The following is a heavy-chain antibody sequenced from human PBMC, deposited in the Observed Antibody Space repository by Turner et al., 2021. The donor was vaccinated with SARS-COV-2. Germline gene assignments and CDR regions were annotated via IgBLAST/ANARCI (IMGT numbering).Heavy chain of an antibody. CDR3: ARGDYYGSGSYYNPLPNFDY. V-gene: IGHV3-7*01. CDR1: GFTFSIYW. CDR2: IKQDGSEK. D-gene: IGHD3-10*01. Sequence: EVQLVESGGGLVQPGGSLRLSCAASGFTFSIYWMSWVRQAPGKGLEWVANIKQDGSEKYYVDSVKGRFTISRDNSKNTMYLQMNSLRAEDTAVYYCARGDYYGSGSYYNPLPNFDYWGQGTLVTVSS. J-gene: IGHJ4*02.